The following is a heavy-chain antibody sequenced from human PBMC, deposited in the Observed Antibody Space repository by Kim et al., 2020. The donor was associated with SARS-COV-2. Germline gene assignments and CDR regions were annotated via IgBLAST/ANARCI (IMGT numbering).Heavy chain of an antibody. CDR2: IYYSGST. D-gene: IGHD4-4*01. CDR1: GGSISSSSYY. J-gene: IGHJ4*02. V-gene: IGHV4-39*01. Sequence: SETLSLTCTVSGGSISSSSYYWGWIRQPPGKGLEWIGSIYYSGSTYYNPSLKSRVTISVDTSKNQFSLKLSSVTAADTAVYYCARHFAYSKAYFDYWGQGTLVTVSS. CDR3: ARHFAYSKAYFDY.